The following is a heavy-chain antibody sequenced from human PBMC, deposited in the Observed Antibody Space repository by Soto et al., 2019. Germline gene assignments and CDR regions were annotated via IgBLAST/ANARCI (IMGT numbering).Heavy chain of an antibody. Sequence: QVHLVQSGAEVKKPGASVKVSCKGSGYIFTTYGITWVRQAPGQGLEWMGWISAHNGNTNYAQKLQGRVTVTRDTSTSTAYMELRNLRSDDTAVYYCARGRSGDYWGQGALVTVSS. CDR2: ISAHNGNT. V-gene: IGHV1-18*01. CDR1: GYIFTTYG. CDR3: ARGRSGDY. J-gene: IGHJ4*02.